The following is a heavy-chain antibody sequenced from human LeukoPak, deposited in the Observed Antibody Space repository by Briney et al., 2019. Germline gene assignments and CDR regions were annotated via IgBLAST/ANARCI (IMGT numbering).Heavy chain of an antibody. D-gene: IGHD3-9*01. V-gene: IGHV3-23*01. CDR2: ISGSGGST. J-gene: IGHJ5*02. CDR3: ARDTIPGLDYDILTGYSNNWFDP. CDR1: GFTFSSYG. Sequence: PGGSLRLSCAASGFTFSSYGMSWVRQAPGKGLEWVSAISGSGGSTYYADSVKGRFTISRDNSKNTLYLQMNSLRAEDTAVYYCARDTIPGLDYDILTGYSNNWFDPWGQGTLVTVSS.